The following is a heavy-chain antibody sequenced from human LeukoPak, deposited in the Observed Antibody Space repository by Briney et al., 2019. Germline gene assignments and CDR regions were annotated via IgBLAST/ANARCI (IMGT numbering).Heavy chain of an antibody. J-gene: IGHJ4*02. CDR3: ARFGFGTHGGFDH. CDR1: GGSISSYY. D-gene: IGHD3-10*01. CDR2: IYYSGST. V-gene: IGHV4-59*12. Sequence: PSETLSLTCTVSGGSISSYYWSWIRQPPGKGLEWIGYIYYSGSTNYNPSLKSRVTISVDTSKNQFSLKLSSVTAADTAVYYCARFGFGTHGGFDHWGQGTLVTVSS.